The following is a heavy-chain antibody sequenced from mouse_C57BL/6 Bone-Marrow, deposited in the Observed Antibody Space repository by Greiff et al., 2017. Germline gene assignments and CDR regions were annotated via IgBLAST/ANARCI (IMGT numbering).Heavy chain of an antibody. J-gene: IGHJ4*01. V-gene: IGHV2-6-1*01. CDR3: ARHESSYDYYAMDY. D-gene: IGHD1-1*01. CDR1: GFSLTNYG. Sequence: VMLVESGPGLVAPSQSLSITCTVSGFSLTNYGVHWVRQPPGKGLEWLVVIWSDGSTTYNSALKSRLSISKDNSKSQVFLKMNSLQTDDTAMYYGARHESSYDYYAMDYWGQGTSVTVSS. CDR2: IWSDGST.